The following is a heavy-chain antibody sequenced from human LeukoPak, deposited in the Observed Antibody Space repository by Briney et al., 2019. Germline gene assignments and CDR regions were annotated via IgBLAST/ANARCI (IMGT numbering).Heavy chain of an antibody. CDR2: ISGSGGST. D-gene: IGHD3/OR15-3a*01. Sequence: GGSLRLSCAASGFTFSSYAMSWVRQAPGKGLEWVSAISGSGGSTYYADSVKGRFTISRDDSKNTLHLQMNSPRAEDTAVYYCATAPGLSPADAFDIWGQGTMVTVSS. CDR1: GFTFSSYA. CDR3: ATAPGLSPADAFDI. V-gene: IGHV3-23*01. J-gene: IGHJ3*02.